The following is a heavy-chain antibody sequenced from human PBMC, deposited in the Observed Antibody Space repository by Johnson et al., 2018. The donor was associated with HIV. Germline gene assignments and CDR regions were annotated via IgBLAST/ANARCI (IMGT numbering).Heavy chain of an antibody. CDR2: IRYDGSNK. CDR3: AKVFSSWPPDSRDAFDI. V-gene: IGHV3-30*02. Sequence: QVLLVESGGGVVQPGGSLRLSCAASGFTFSSYGMHWVRPAPGKGLEWVAFIRYDGSNKYYADSVKVRFTISRDNSYKPLYLQMNSLRAEDTSVYYCAKVFSSWPPDSRDAFDIWGQGTMVIVSS. D-gene: IGHD3-22*01. CDR1: GFTFSSYG. J-gene: IGHJ3*02.